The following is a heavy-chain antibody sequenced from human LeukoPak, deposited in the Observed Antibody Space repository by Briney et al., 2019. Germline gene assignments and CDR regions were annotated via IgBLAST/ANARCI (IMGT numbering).Heavy chain of an antibody. CDR3: ARVMAGIGYCSSTSCYSVDY. Sequence: ASVKVSCKASGYTFTGYYMHWVRQAPGQGLEWMGWINPNSGGTNYAQKFQGRVTMTRDTSISTAYMELSRLRSDDTAVYYCARVMAGIGYCSSTSCYSVDYWGQGTLVTVSS. CDR2: INPNSGGT. J-gene: IGHJ4*02. V-gene: IGHV1-2*02. CDR1: GYTFTGYY. D-gene: IGHD2-2*02.